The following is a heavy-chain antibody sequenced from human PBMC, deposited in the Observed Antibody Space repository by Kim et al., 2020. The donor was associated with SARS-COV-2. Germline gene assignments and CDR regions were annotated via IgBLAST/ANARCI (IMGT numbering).Heavy chain of an antibody. CDR3: ARRDIVVVVAAFDP. D-gene: IGHD2-15*01. J-gene: IGHJ5*02. V-gene: IGHV4-39*01. CDR2: IYYSGST. CDR1: GGSISSSSYY. Sequence: SETLSLTCTVSGGSISSSSYYWGWIRQPPGKGLEWIGSIYYSGSTYYNPSLKSRVTISVDTSKNQFSLKLSSVTAADTAVYYCARRDIVVVVAAFDPWGQGTLVTVSS.